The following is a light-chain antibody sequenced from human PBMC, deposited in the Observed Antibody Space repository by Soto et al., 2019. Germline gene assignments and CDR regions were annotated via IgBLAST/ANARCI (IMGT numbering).Light chain of an antibody. J-gene: IGKJ2*01. CDR3: QQYGISPLMYT. V-gene: IGKV3-20*01. CDR1: QSVSNNY. CDR2: GAS. Sequence: IVLMQSPGTLSLSPGERATLSCRASQSVSNNYLAWYQQKPGQAPRLLIYGASARDTGVPDRFSGSGSGTDFTLTITRLEPEDFAVYYCQQYGISPLMYTFGQGTQLEVK.